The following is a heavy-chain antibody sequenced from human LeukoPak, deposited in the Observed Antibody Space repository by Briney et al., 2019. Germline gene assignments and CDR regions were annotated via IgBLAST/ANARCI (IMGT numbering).Heavy chain of an antibody. V-gene: IGHV4-59*05. CDR1: GGSISSYY. D-gene: IGHD2-15*01. J-gene: IGHJ6*02. CDR2: IYYSGAT. CDR3: ARMSCSGGSCHGYYYYGMDV. Sequence: PSETLSLTCTVSGGSISSYYWSWIRQHPGKGLEWIGSIYYSGATYYNPSLKGRLTISVDTSQTQSSLKLSSVTAADTAVYYCARMSCSGGSCHGYYYYGMDVWGQGTTVTVSS.